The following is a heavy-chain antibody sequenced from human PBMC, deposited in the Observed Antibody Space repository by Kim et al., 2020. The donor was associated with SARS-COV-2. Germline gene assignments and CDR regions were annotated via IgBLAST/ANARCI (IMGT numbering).Heavy chain of an antibody. V-gene: IGHV4-31*02. CDR3: ARVGTAANYYGSGSSPFDY. D-gene: IGHD3-10*01. J-gene: IGHJ4*02. Sequence: SRVTISEDTSKNQFSLKLGSVTAADTAVYYCARVGTAANYYGSGSSPFDYWGQGTLVTVSS.